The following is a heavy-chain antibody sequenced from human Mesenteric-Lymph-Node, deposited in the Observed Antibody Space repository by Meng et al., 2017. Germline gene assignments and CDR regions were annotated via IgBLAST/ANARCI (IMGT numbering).Heavy chain of an antibody. V-gene: IGHV4-30-4*01. J-gene: IGHJ5*02. CDR1: GVSISSGDYY. CDR3: ARGQRSYSGSYPEWFDP. D-gene: IGHD1-26*01. Sequence: EPGAGLVKPSQTLSLTCTVSGVSISSGDYYWSWIRQPPGKGLEWIGCIYYSGSTYYNPSLKGRVTISVDTSKNQFSLNLSSVTAADTAVYYCARGQRSYSGSYPEWFDPWGQGTLVTVSS. CDR2: IYYSGST.